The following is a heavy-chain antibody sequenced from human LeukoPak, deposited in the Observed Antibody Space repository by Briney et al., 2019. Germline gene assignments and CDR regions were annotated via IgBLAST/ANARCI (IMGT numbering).Heavy chain of an antibody. CDR1: GYSISSGYY. Sequence: PSETLSLTCAVSGYSISSGYYWGWIRQPPGKGLEWIGYIYYSGSTNYNPSLKSRVTISVDTSKNQFSLKLSSVTAADTAVYYCARGLRGYSGYDPFAYDDYWGQGTLVTVSS. D-gene: IGHD5-12*01. V-gene: IGHV4-61*01. J-gene: IGHJ4*02. CDR2: IYYSGST. CDR3: ARGLRGYSGYDPFAYDDY.